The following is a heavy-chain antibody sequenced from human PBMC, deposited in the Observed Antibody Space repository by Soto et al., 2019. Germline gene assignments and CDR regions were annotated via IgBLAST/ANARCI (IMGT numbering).Heavy chain of an antibody. CDR2: INHSGST. CDR1: GGSISSSTYY. J-gene: IGHJ4*02. D-gene: IGHD1-26*01. CDR3: ARSIVGATFDY. Sequence: PSETLSLTCTVSGGSISSSTYYWGWIRQPPGKGLEWIGEINHSGSTNYNPSLKSRVTISVDTSKNQFSLKLSSVTAADTAVYYCARSIVGATFDYWGQGTLVTVSS. V-gene: IGHV4-39*07.